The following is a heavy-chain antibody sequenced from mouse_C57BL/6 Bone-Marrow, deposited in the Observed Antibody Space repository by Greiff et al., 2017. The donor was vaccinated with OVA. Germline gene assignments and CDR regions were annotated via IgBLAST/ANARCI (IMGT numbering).Heavy chain of an antibody. Sequence: EVKVVESGGGLVKPGGSLKLSCAASGFTFSSYAMSWVRQTPEKRLEWVATISDGGSYTSYPDNVKGRFTISRDNAKNNLYLQMSHLKSEDTAMYYCARDCGTGFAYWGQGTLVTVSA. CDR1: GFTFSSYA. J-gene: IGHJ3*01. CDR3: ARDCGTGFAY. D-gene: IGHD3-3*01. CDR2: ISDGGSYT. V-gene: IGHV5-4*01.